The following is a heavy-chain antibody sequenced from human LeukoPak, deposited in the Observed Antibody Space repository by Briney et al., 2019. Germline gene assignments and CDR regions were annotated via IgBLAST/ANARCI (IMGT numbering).Heavy chain of an antibody. Sequence: PSETLSLTCAVSGGSISSGGYSWSWIRQSPGKGLEWIGYIYHSGSTYYNPSLKSRVTISVDRSKNQFSLKLSSVTAADTAVYYCAMYYYDSSGYNRVFDYWGQGTLVTVSS. CDR2: IYHSGST. CDR3: AMYYYDSSGYNRVFDY. D-gene: IGHD3-22*01. J-gene: IGHJ4*02. V-gene: IGHV4-30-2*06. CDR1: GGSISSGGYS.